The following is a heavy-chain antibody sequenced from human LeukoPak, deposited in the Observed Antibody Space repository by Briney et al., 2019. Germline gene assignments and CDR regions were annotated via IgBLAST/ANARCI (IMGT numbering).Heavy chain of an antibody. Sequence: SQTLSLTCTVSGGSISSGGYYWSWIRQHPGKGLEWIGYIYYSGSTYYNPSLKSRVTMSVDTSKNQFSLKLSFVTAADTAVYYCARGRYSSSFWFDPWGQGTLVTVSS. CDR3: ARGRYSSSFWFDP. V-gene: IGHV4-31*03. D-gene: IGHD6-6*01. J-gene: IGHJ5*02. CDR1: GGSISSGGYY. CDR2: IYYSGST.